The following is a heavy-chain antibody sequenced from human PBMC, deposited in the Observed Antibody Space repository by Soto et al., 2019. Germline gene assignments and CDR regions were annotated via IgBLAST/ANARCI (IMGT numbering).Heavy chain of an antibody. CDR3: ARRLFTSTWPSYFDY. Sequence: SETLSLTCTVSGGSVSSGSYYWSWIRQPPGKGLEWIGYIYYSGSTNYNPSLKSRVTISVDTSKNQFSLKLSSVIAADTAVYYCARRLFTSTWPSYFDYWGQGTPVTVSS. D-gene: IGHD6-13*01. J-gene: IGHJ4*02. CDR2: IYYSGST. V-gene: IGHV4-61*01. CDR1: GGSVSSGSYY.